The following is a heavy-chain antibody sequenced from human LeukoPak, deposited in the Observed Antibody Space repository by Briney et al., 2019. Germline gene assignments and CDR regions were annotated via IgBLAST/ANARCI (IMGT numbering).Heavy chain of an antibody. CDR1: GFIFSSYS. J-gene: IGHJ6*03. CDR2: ISSSSSYI. D-gene: IGHD3-10*01. Sequence: GGSLRLSCTGSGFIFSSYSMNWVRQAPGKGLEWVSSISSSSSYIYYADSVKGRFTISRDNAKNSLYLQMNSLRAEDTAVYYCAREEVENYYGSGSYPYYYYYMDVWEKGTTVTVSS. V-gene: IGHV3-21*01. CDR3: AREEVENYYGSGSYPYYYYYMDV.